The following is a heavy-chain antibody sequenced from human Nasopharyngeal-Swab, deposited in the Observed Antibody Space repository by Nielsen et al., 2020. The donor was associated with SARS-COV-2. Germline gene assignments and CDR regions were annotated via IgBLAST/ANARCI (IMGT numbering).Heavy chain of an antibody. Sequence: VRQAPGKGLEWVSAISGSGGSTYYADSVKGRFTISRDNSKNTLYLQMNSLRAEDTAVYYCARDPASMITFGGVIGQDYYYGMDVWGQGTTVTV. V-gene: IGHV3-23*01. CDR3: ARDPASMITFGGVIGQDYYYGMDV. D-gene: IGHD3-16*02. J-gene: IGHJ6*02. CDR2: ISGSGGST.